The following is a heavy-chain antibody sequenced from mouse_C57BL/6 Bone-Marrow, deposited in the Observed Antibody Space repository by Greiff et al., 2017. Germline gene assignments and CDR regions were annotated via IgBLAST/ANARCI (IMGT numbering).Heavy chain of an antibody. J-gene: IGHJ2*01. V-gene: IGHV5-6*01. CDR1: GFTFSSYG. D-gene: IGHD1-1*01. CDR3: ARIITNYFDY. CDR2: ISSGGSYT. Sequence: EVQRVESGGDLVKPGGSLKLSCAASGFTFSSYGMSWVRQTPDKRLEWVATISSGGSYTYYPDSVKGRFTISRDNAKNTLYLQMSSLKSEDTAMYYCARIITNYFDYWGQGTTLTVSS.